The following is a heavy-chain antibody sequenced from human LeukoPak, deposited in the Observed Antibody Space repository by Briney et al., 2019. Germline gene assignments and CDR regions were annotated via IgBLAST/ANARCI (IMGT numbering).Heavy chain of an antibody. CDR3: TREAYCSSTSCSAYYNCFDP. D-gene: IGHD2-2*01. V-gene: IGHV3-49*04. J-gene: IGHJ5*02. Sequence: GGSLRLSCTASGFTFGDYAMSWVRQDPGKGLEWVGFIRSKAYGGKTEYAASAKGRFTISRDDSKSIADLQMNSLKTEDTAVYYCTREAYCSSTSCSAYYNCFDPWGQGTLVTVSS. CDR1: GFTFGDYA. CDR2: IRSKAYGGKT.